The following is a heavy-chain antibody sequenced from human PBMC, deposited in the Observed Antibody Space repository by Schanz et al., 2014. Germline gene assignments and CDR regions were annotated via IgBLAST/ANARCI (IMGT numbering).Heavy chain of an antibody. V-gene: IGHV3-21*01. Sequence: VQLVESGGGVVQPGGSLRLSCVASGFSFSAYSMNWVRQAPGKGLEWVSSISSSGSYIYFPDSLKGRFTISRDNAKNSLYLQMNSLRAEDTAVYYCARGLYLPFFDYWGQGTLVTVSS. D-gene: IGHD2-2*01. CDR3: ARGLYLPFFDY. CDR2: ISSSGSYI. CDR1: GFSFSAYS. J-gene: IGHJ4*02.